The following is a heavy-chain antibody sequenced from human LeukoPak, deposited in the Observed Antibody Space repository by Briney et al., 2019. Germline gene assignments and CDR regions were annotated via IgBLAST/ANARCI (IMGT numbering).Heavy chain of an antibody. Sequence: GGSLRLSCAASGFTFSSYGMHWVRQAPGKGLEWVSAISGSDGTTYYADSVKGRFTISRDNSKYTLSLQTNSLRAEDTAVYYCAKDLMRDIWFGESWGQGTLVTVSS. V-gene: IGHV3-23*01. CDR2: ISGSDGTT. CDR3: AKDLMRDIWFGES. CDR1: GFTFSSYG. J-gene: IGHJ5*02. D-gene: IGHD3-10*01.